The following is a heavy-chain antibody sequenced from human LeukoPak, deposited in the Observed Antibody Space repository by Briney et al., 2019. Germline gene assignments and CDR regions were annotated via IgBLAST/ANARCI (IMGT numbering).Heavy chain of an antibody. V-gene: IGHV4-34*01. CDR1: GGSFSGYY. J-gene: IGHJ4*02. CDR2: INHSGST. Sequence: SETLSLTCAVYGGSFSGYYWSWIRQPPGKGLEWIGEINHSGSTNYNPSLKSRVTISVDTSKNQFSLKLSSVTAADTAVYYCARRGKGWLVTYYFDYWGQGTLVTVSS. CDR3: ARRGKGWLVTYYFDY. D-gene: IGHD6-19*01.